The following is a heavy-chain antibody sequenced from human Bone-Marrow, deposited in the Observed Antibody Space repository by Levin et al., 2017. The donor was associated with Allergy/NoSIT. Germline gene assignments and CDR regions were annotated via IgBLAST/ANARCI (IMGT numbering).Heavy chain of an antibody. CDR1: GGSISSSSYY. CDR2: IYYSGST. J-gene: IGHJ4*02. CDR3: ARLHRYSGSL. Sequence: PSQTLSLTCTVSGGSISSSSYYGGWIRQPPGKGLEWIGSIYYSGSTYYNASLKSRVTISVDTSKNQFSLKMSSVTAADTAVYYCARLHRYSGSLWGQGTLVTVSS. D-gene: IGHD1-26*01. V-gene: IGHV4-39*07.